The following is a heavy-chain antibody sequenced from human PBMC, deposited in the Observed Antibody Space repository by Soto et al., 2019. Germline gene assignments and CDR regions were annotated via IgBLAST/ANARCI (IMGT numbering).Heavy chain of an antibody. Sequence: ASVKVSCKASGYTFTSYDINWVRQATGQGLEWMGWMNPNSGNTGYAQKFQGRVTMTRNTSISTAYMELSRLRSDDTAVYYCARDSGGDSHHDAFDIWGQGTMVTVSS. V-gene: IGHV1-8*01. CDR1: GYTFTSYD. J-gene: IGHJ3*02. CDR3: ARDSGGDSHHDAFDI. D-gene: IGHD2-21*02. CDR2: MNPNSGNT.